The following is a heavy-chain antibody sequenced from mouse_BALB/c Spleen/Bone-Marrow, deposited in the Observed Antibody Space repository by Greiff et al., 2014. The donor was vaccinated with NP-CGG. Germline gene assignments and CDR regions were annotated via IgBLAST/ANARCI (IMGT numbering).Heavy chain of an antibody. J-gene: IGHJ4*01. CDR1: GFTFSDYY. CDR2: ISDGGSYT. Sequence: VQLMESGGGFVKPGGSLKLSCAASGFTFSDYYMYWVRQTPEKRLEWVATISDGGSYTYYPDSVKGRFTISRDNVKNNLYLQMSSLKSEDTAMYYCARGPHDDDMDYWGQGTSVTVSS. CDR3: ARGPHDDDMDY. D-gene: IGHD2-3*01. V-gene: IGHV5-4*02.